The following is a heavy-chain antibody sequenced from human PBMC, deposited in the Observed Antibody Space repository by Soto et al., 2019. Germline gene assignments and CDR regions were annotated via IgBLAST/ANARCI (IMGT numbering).Heavy chain of an antibody. CDR2: IYHSGST. D-gene: IGHD3-3*01. CDR1: GGYISSGGYS. Sequence: QLQLQESGSGLVKPSQTLSLTSAVSGGYISSGGYSWSWIRQPPGKGLVWIGYIYHSGSTYYNPSLKSRVTLSENRSKNQLSLKRNSVTAADTAGYYCGRGPPFGRWGQGTLVTVSS. J-gene: IGHJ4*02. V-gene: IGHV4-30-2*01. CDR3: GRGPPFGR.